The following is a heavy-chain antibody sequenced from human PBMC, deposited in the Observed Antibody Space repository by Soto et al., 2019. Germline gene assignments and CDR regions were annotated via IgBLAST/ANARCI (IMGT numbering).Heavy chain of an antibody. CDR3: ARDRRYCSGGSCYVTFDY. Sequence: GASVKVSCKASGYTFTSYGISWVRQAPGQGLEWMGWISAYNGNTNYAQKLQGRVTMTTDTSTSTAYMELRSLRSDDTAVYYCARDRRYCSGGSCYVTFDYWGQGTLVTVSS. CDR2: ISAYNGNT. CDR1: GYTFTSYG. D-gene: IGHD2-15*01. J-gene: IGHJ4*02. V-gene: IGHV1-18*01.